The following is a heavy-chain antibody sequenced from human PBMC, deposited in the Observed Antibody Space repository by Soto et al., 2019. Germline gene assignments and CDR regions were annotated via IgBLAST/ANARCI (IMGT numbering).Heavy chain of an antibody. CDR3: ARGFPTAVTVDY. Sequence: SETLSLTCTVSGGSISSSSYHWGWIRQPPGKGLEWIGSIYYSGSTYYNPSLKSRVTISVDTSKNQFSLKLSSVTAADTAVYYCARGFPTAVTVDYWGQGTLVTVSS. V-gene: IGHV4-39*01. CDR1: GGSISSSSYH. D-gene: IGHD4-17*01. J-gene: IGHJ4*02. CDR2: IYYSGST.